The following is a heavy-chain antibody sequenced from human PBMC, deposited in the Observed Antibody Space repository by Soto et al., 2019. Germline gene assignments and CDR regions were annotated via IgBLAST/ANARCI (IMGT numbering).Heavy chain of an antibody. D-gene: IGHD3-3*01. Sequence: PSETLSLTCTVSGGSISSGDYYWSWIRQPPGKGLEWIGYIYYSGSTYYNPSLKSRVTISVDTSKNQFSLKLSSVTAADTAVYYRARTYYDFWSGYNWFDPWGQGTLVTVSS. V-gene: IGHV4-30-4*01. CDR1: GGSISSGDYY. CDR2: IYYSGST. J-gene: IGHJ5*02. CDR3: ARTYYDFWSGYNWFDP.